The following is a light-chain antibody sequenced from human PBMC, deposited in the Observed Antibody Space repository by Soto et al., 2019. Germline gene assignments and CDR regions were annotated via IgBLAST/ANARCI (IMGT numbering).Light chain of an antibody. CDR2: DAS. CDR1: QSISSW. CDR3: QQYNSYGT. Sequence: DIQMTQSPSTLSASGGDRDTITCRASQSISSWLAWYQQKPGKAPKLLIYDASSLESGVPSRFSGSGSGTEFTLTISSLQPHDFATYYCQQYNSYGTFGQGTKVDIK. V-gene: IGKV1-5*01. J-gene: IGKJ1*01.